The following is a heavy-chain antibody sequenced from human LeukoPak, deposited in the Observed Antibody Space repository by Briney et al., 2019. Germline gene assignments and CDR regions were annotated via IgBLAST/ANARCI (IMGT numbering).Heavy chain of an antibody. CDR3: ARTYSSSPPVDY. V-gene: IGHV1-2*02. CDR2: INPNSGGT. J-gene: IGHJ4*02. D-gene: IGHD6-13*01. CDR1: GYTFTGYY. Sequence: ASVKVSCKASGYTFTGYYMHWVRQAPGQGLEWMGWINPNSGGTNYAQKFQGRVTMTRDTSISTAYMELSRLRSDDTAVYYCARTYSSSPPVDYWGQGTLVTVSS.